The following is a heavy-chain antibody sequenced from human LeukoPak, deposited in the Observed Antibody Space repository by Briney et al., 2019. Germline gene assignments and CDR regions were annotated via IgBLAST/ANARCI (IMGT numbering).Heavy chain of an antibody. CDR3: ARPLMYYYGSETYFWFDP. V-gene: IGHV3-48*01. J-gene: IGHJ5*02. Sequence: GGSLRLSCAASGFTFSSYNMNWVRQAPGKGLEWVSYISDSSTTIYYADSVKGRFTISRDNAKNSLYLQMNSLRAEDTAMYYCARPLMYYYGSETYFWFDPWGQGTLVTVSS. CDR2: ISDSSTTI. D-gene: IGHD3-10*01. CDR1: GFTFSSYN.